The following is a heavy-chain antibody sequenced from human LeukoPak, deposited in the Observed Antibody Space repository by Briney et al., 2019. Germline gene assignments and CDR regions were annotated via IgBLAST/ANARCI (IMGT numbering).Heavy chain of an antibody. CDR2: INPNSGGT. V-gene: IGHV1-2*02. Sequence: ASVKLSSTASAYTFTGFYIHWVRQAHGQGLEWMGWINPNSGGTNYPQKFQGRVTMTTDTSISTVYMELSRVRSGGTAMYYCARGSGLEGFDYWGQGTLVTVSS. D-gene: IGHD6-19*01. CDR3: ARGSGLEGFDY. J-gene: IGHJ4*02. CDR1: AYTFTGFY.